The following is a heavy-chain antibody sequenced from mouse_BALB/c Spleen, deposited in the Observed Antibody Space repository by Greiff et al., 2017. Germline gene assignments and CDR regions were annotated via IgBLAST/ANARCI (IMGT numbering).Heavy chain of an antibody. CDR2: INPYNGAT. Sequence: EVQLQQSGPELVKPGASVKISCKASGYSFTGYYMHWVKQSHVKSLEWIGRINPYNGATSYNQNFKDKASLTVDKSSSTAYMELHSLTSEDSAVYDCARTDYYSSSWYFDVWGAGTTVTVSS. D-gene: IGHD1-1*01. CDR3: ARTDYYSSSWYFDV. J-gene: IGHJ1*01. CDR1: GYSFTGYY. V-gene: IGHV1-26*01.